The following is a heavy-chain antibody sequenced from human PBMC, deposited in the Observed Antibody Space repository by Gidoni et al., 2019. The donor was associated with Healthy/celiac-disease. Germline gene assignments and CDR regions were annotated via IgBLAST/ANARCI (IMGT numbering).Heavy chain of an antibody. D-gene: IGHD3-9*01. CDR3: AKDPGLRYFDWSPYYFDY. CDR1: GFTFSSYA. Sequence: EVQLLESGGGLVQPGGSLRLSCAASGFTFSSYAMSWVRQAPGKGLEWVSAISGSGGSTYYADSVKGRFTISRDNSKNTLYLQMNSLRAEDTAVYYCAKDPGLRYFDWSPYYFDYWGQGTLVTVSS. J-gene: IGHJ4*02. V-gene: IGHV3-23*01. CDR2: ISGSGGST.